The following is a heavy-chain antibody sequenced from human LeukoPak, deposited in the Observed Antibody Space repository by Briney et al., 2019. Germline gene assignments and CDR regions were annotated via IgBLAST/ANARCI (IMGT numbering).Heavy chain of an antibody. V-gene: IGHV3-7*01. CDR2: IKQDGSKK. J-gene: IGHJ4*02. Sequence: GGSLRLSCAASGFTVSSNYMSWVRQAPGKGLEWVANIKQDGSKKNYVDSVKGRFTISRDNAKNSLYLQMNSLRAEDTAVYYCAGRSGSFDCWGQGTLVTVSA. CDR3: AGRSGSFDC. D-gene: IGHD3-10*01. CDR1: GFTVSSNY.